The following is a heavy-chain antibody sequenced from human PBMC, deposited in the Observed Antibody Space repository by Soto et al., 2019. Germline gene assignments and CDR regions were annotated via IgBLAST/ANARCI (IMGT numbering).Heavy chain of an antibody. CDR3: ATVNWNDGGDY. D-gene: IGHD1-1*01. CDR1: GYPLTELS. Sequence: VKVTSTVSGYPLTELSVRWVRQAPGKGLEWMGGFDPEDGETIYAQKFQGRVTMTEDTSTDTAYMELSSLRSEDTAVYYCATVNWNDGGDYWGQGTLVTVSS. V-gene: IGHV1-24*01. CDR2: FDPEDGET. J-gene: IGHJ4*02.